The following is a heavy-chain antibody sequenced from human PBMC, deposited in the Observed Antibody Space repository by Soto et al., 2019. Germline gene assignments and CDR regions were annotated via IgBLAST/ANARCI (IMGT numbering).Heavy chain of an antibody. V-gene: IGHV4-34*01. CDR3: ARGWGATGYTRGWQRVAYYHSALDV. CDR2: VQHSGST. Sequence: QVLLRQWGAGLLRPSETLSLTCGVSGAPFTPYSWIWIRQPPGGGLEWIGEVQHSGSTSYNASFTSRATISLDPSSVQFSLLLAGMNAADTAVYYCARGWGATGYTRGWQRVAYYHSALDVWGQGTAVTVSS. J-gene: IGHJ6*02. CDR1: GAPFTPYS. D-gene: IGHD6-19*01.